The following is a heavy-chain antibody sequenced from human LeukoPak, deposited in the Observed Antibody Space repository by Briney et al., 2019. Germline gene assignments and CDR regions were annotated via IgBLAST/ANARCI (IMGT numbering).Heavy chain of an antibody. Sequence: SVKVSCKASGGTFSSYAISWVRQAPGQGLEWMGGIIPIFGTANYAQKFQGRVTITTDESTSTAYMELSSLRSEDTAVYYCARANRSRLYFDYWGQGTLVTVSS. V-gene: IGHV1-69*05. J-gene: IGHJ4*02. CDR1: GGTFSSYA. CDR2: IIPIFGTA. CDR3: ARANRSRLYFDY. D-gene: IGHD1-1*01.